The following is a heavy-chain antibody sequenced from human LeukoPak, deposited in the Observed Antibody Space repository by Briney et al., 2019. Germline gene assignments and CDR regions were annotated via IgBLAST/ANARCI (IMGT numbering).Heavy chain of an antibody. CDR2: IIPIFGTA. D-gene: IGHD3-3*01. V-gene: IGHV1-69*13. CDR1: GGTFSSYA. Sequence: GASVKVSCTASGGTFSSYAISWVRQAPGQGLEWMGGIIPIFGTANYAQKFQGRVTITADESTSTAYMELSSLRSDDTAVYYCARGPEVLRFLEWLSPIAFDIWGQGTMVTVSS. CDR3: ARGPEVLRFLEWLSPIAFDI. J-gene: IGHJ3*02.